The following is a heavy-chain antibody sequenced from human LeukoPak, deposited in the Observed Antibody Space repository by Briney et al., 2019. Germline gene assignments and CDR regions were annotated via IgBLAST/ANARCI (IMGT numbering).Heavy chain of an antibody. CDR2: IYYSGGT. Sequence: PSETLSLTCTVSGGSISSYYWSWIRQPPGKGLEWIGYIYYSGGTNYYPSLKSRVAISVDTSKNQFSLKLSSVTAADTAVYYCARGDIVLMNWGQGTLVTVSS. J-gene: IGHJ4*02. CDR3: ARGDIVLMN. CDR1: GGSISSYY. V-gene: IGHV4-59*01. D-gene: IGHD2-8*01.